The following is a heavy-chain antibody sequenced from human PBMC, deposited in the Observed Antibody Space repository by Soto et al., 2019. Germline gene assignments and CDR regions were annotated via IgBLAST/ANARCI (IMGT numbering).Heavy chain of an antibody. V-gene: IGHV4-59*01. D-gene: IGHD2-15*01. CDR1: GGSISSYY. Sequence: QVQLQESGPGLVKPSETLSLTCTVSGGSISSYYWSWIRQPPGKGLEWIGYIYYSGSTNYNPSLKSRVTISVDTSKNQFSLKLSSVTAADTAVYYCARDRGLYCSGGSCYGADPWGQGTLVTVSS. CDR3: ARDRGLYCSGGSCYGADP. J-gene: IGHJ5*02. CDR2: IYYSGST.